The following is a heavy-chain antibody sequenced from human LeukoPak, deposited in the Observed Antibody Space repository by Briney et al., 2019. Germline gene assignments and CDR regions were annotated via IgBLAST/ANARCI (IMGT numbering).Heavy chain of an antibody. CDR2: IYTSGST. Sequence: SETLSLTCVVYGGSFSGYYWNWIRQPAGKGLEWIGRIYTSGSTNYNPSLKSRVSMSVDTSKNQFSLKLSSVTAADTAVYYCARGKVVAGTPGQNSWDSWGQGTLVTVSS. D-gene: IGHD6-19*01. CDR1: GGSFSGYY. J-gene: IGHJ4*02. CDR3: ARGKVVAGTPGQNSWDS. V-gene: IGHV4-59*10.